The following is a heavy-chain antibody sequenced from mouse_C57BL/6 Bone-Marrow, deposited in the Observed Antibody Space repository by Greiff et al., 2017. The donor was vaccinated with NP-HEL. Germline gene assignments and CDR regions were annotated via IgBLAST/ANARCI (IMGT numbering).Heavy chain of an antibody. CDR3: ARGWGLFDY. CDR1: GYTFTSYW. CDR2: IYPSDSET. D-gene: IGHD1-1*02. V-gene: IGHV1-61*01. Sequence: QVQLQQPGAELVRPGSSVKLSCKASGYTFTSYWMDWVKQRPGQGLEWIGNIYPSDSETHYNQKFKDKATLTVDKSSSTAYMQLSSLTSEDSAVYYCARGWGLFDYWGQGTTLTVSS. J-gene: IGHJ2*01.